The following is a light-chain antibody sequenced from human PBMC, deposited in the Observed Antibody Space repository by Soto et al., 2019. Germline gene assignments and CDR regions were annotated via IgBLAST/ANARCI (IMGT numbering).Light chain of an antibody. CDR3: QQRSNWPPLIT. J-gene: IGKJ5*01. V-gene: IGKV3-11*01. CDR1: QSVSRT. Sequence: EIVMTQSPATLSVSPGERATLSCRASQSVSRTLAWYQQKSGQPPRLLIYDASTRATGFPARFSGSGSGTDFTLTISSLEPEDFAVYYCQQRSNWPPLITFGQGTRLEIK. CDR2: DAS.